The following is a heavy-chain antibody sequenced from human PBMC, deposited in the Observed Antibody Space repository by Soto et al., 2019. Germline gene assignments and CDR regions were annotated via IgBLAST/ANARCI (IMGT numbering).Heavy chain of an antibody. J-gene: IGHJ6*02. Sequence: QVQLVQSGAEVKKPGSSVRLSCTASGGTFSSYTLSWVRQAPGQGLEWMGRIIPILTITDYAQKFRGRLTLXAXKXXSTAYMELTSLRSEDTAIYYCARRRYCDNDCYKNYYFGMDVWGQGTSVTVSS. CDR2: IIPILTIT. D-gene: IGHD2-21*02. CDR1: GGTFSSYT. V-gene: IGHV1-69*02. CDR3: ARRRYCDNDCYKNYYFGMDV.